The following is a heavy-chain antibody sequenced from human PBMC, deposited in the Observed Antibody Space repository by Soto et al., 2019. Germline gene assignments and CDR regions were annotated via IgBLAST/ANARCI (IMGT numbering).Heavy chain of an antibody. CDR1: GFTFSSYA. D-gene: IGHD3-22*01. CDR3: ARDKREGDMIEGDDAFDI. CDR2: ISYDGSNK. J-gene: IGHJ3*02. Sequence: QVQLVESGGGVVQPGRSLRLSCAASGFTFSSYAMHWVRQAPGKGLEWVAVISYDGSNKYYADSVKGRFTISRDNSKNTLYLQMNSLRAEDTAVYYCARDKREGDMIEGDDAFDIWGQGTMVTVSS. V-gene: IGHV3-30-3*01.